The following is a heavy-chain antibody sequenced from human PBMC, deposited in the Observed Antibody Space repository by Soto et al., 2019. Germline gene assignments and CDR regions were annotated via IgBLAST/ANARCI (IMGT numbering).Heavy chain of an antibody. Sequence: SQTLSLTCAISVDSVSSNSAAWNWIIQSPSRGLEWLGRTYYRSKWYNDYAVSVKSRITINPDTSKNQFSLQLNSVTPEDTAVYYCARGLNYYDSSEQGLDYSGQGTLIIVS. CDR1: VDSVSSNSAA. D-gene: IGHD3-22*01. CDR2: TYYRSKWYN. V-gene: IGHV6-1*01. J-gene: IGHJ4*02. CDR3: ARGLNYYDSSEQGLDY.